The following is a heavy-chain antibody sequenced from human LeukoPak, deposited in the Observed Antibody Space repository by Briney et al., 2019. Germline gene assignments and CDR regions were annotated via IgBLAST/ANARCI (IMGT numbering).Heavy chain of an antibody. CDR1: GGTFSSNA. J-gene: IGHJ4*02. CDR2: IIPILGIA. D-gene: IGHD3-22*01. CDR3: ARDDSSGYYYDY. Sequence: SVNLSCKASGGTFSSNAISWVRQAPGQGLEWMGRIIPILGIANYAQKFQGRVTITADKSTSTAYMELSSLRSEDTAVYYCARDDSSGYYYDYWGQGTLVTVSS. V-gene: IGHV1-69*04.